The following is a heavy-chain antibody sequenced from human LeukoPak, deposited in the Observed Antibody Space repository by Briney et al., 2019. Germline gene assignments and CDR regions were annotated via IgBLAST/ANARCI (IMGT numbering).Heavy chain of an antibody. CDR2: ISYDGSNK. CDR1: GFTFSSYG. D-gene: IGHD2-2*01. Sequence: PGRSLRLSCAASGFTFSSYGMHWVRQASGKGLEWVAVISYDGSNKYYADSVKGRFTISRDNSKNTLYLQMNSLRAEDTAVYYCAKALPRYCSSTSCYPQLFDYWGQGTLVTVSS. V-gene: IGHV3-30*18. J-gene: IGHJ4*02. CDR3: AKALPRYCSSTSCYPQLFDY.